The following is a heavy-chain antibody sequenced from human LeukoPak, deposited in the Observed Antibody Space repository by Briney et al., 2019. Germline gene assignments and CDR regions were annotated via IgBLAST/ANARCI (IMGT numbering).Heavy chain of an antibody. CDR2: INANSGDT. D-gene: IGHD3-10*01. J-gene: IGHJ4*02. V-gene: IGHV1-2*02. Sequence: ASVKVSFKTSAYSFTGYFFHWIRQAPGQGLEWMGWINANSGDTNYAQQFQGRLTMTRDRSISTVYMELSRLRTDDTAVYYCARDCWGVDSWGQGTLVTVSS. CDR3: ARDCWGVDS. CDR1: AYSFTGYF.